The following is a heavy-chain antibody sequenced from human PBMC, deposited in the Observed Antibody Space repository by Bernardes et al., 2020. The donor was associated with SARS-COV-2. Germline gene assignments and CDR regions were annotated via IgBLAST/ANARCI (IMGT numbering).Heavy chain of an antibody. J-gene: IGHJ3*02. D-gene: IGHD3-22*01. CDR1: GGSISSYY. V-gene: IGHV4-59*01. CDR2: IYYSGST. Sequence: SETLSVTCTVSGGSISSYYWSWIRQPPGKGLEWIGYIYYSGSTNYNPSLKSRVTISVDTSKNQFSLKLSSVTAADTAVYYCARVRRVVTMIVVVIPDAFDIWGQGTMVTVSS. CDR3: ARVRRVVTMIVVVIPDAFDI.